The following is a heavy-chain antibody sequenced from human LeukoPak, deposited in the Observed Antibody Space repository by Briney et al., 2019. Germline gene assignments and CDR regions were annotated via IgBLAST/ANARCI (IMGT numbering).Heavy chain of an antibody. J-gene: IGHJ4*02. CDR1: GFSFSGYW. V-gene: IGHV3-7*01. CDR2: INQDGSKK. Sequence: GGSLRLSRTASGFSFSGYWMTWVRQTPGKGLEWVANINQDGSKKSYVDSVRGRFTISRDSAKNSLYLQMNSLRAEDTAVYYCARHQTTVTAYDDWGQGTLVTVSS. CDR3: ARHQTTVTAYDD. D-gene: IGHD4-17*01.